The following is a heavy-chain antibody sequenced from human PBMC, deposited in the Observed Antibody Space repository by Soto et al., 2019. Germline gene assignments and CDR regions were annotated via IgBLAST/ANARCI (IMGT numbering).Heavy chain of an antibody. J-gene: IGHJ6*02. CDR2: IYYSGST. CDR1: GGSISSGGYY. D-gene: IGHD2-2*01. Sequence: QVQLQESGPGLVKPSQTLSLTCTVSGGSISSGGYYWSWIHQHPGKGLEWIGYIYYSGSTYYNPSLKSRVTLXXDXSXIQFSLKLSSVTAADTAVYYCARFQLTPYYYYGMDVWGQGTTVTVSS. V-gene: IGHV4-31*03. CDR3: ARFQLTPYYYYGMDV.